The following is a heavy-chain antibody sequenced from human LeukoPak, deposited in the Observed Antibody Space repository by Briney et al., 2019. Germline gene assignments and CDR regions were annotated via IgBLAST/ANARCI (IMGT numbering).Heavy chain of an antibody. J-gene: IGHJ4*02. Sequence: PGGSLRLSCATSGFNFDTIHWVRQAPGKGLEWVSLAGWAGGTTFYSDSVRGRFTISRDSGRKSVYLQMNSLTTDDTAFYFCAKELDTMFFDYWGQGALVTVSS. V-gene: IGHV3-43*01. CDR3: AKELDTMFFDY. CDR1: GFNFDT. CDR2: AGWAGGTT. D-gene: IGHD3-10*02.